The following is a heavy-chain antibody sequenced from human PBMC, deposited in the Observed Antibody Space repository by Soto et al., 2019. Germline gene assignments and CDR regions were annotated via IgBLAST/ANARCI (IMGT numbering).Heavy chain of an antibody. D-gene: IGHD6-6*01. J-gene: IGHJ6*03. Sequence: SVKVSCKASGGTFSSYAISWVRQAPGQGLEWMGGIIPIFGTANYAQKFQGRVTITADESTSTAYMELSSLRSEDTAVYYCARDKRYSSSGKYYYYYMDVWGKGTTVTVSS. V-gene: IGHV1-69*13. CDR2: IIPIFGTA. CDR3: ARDKRYSSSGKYYYYYMDV. CDR1: GGTFSSYA.